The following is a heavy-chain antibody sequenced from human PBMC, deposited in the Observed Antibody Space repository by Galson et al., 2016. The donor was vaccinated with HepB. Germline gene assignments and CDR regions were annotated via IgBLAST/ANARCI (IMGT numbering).Heavy chain of an antibody. CDR2: ITGNGGTT. V-gene: IGHV3-23*01. CDR1: GFTFSTYA. D-gene: IGHD3-22*01. J-gene: IGHJ4*02. Sequence: SLRLSCAASGFTFSTYAMSWVRQAPGKGPEWVSAITGNGGTTYYTDCVKGRFTISRDNSKNTLYLQMNSLRVDDTAVYYCAKRDYSDSDGYLPLFDCWGQGTLVTVSS. CDR3: AKRDYSDSDGYLPLFDC.